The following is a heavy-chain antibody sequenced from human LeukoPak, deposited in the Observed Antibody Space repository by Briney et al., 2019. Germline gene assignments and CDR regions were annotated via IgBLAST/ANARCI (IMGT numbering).Heavy chain of an antibody. V-gene: IGHV3-23*01. CDR3: AKPPPYDYGDYYYFDY. Sequence: GGSLRLSCAASGFTFKKSAMSWVRQAPGKGLEWVSGISGSGDTTYYADCVKGRFIISRDNSKNTLYLQMTSLRAEDTAVYYCAKPPPYDYGDYYYFDYWGQGTLVTVSS. CDR2: ISGSGDTT. CDR1: GFTFKKSA. D-gene: IGHD4-17*01. J-gene: IGHJ4*02.